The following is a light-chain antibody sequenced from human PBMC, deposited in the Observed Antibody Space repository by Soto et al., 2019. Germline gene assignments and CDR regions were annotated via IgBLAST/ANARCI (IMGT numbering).Light chain of an antibody. CDR3: ISYTSSRIYV. J-gene: IGLJ1*01. CDR1: SSDVGGYNY. CDR2: EVN. V-gene: IGLV2-8*01. Sequence: QSALTQPPSASGSPGQSVAISCTGTSSDVGGYNYVSWYQQHPGKAPKLMIYEVNKRPSGVPDRFSGSKSGNTASLTISGLQAEDEADYYCISYTSSRIYVFGTGTKVTVL.